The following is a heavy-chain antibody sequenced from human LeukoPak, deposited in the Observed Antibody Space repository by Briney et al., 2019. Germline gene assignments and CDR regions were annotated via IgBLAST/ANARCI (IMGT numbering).Heavy chain of an antibody. CDR2: IYYSGST. Sequence: PSETLSLTCTVSGGSISSYYWSWIRQPPGKGLEWIGYIYYSGSTNYNPSLKSRVTISVDTSKNQFSLKLSSVTAADTAVYYCARLYGAGACDAFDIWGQGTMVTVSS. D-gene: IGHD2-8*01. CDR1: GGSISSYY. V-gene: IGHV4-59*01. CDR3: ARLYGAGACDAFDI. J-gene: IGHJ3*02.